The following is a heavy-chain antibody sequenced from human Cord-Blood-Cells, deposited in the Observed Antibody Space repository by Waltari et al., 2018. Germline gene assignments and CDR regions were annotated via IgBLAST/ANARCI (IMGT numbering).Heavy chain of an antibody. CDR1: GFTFSSYA. D-gene: IGHD2-21*01. CDR2: ISSNGGST. Sequence: EVQLVESGEGLVQPGGSLRLSCAASGFTFSSYAMHWVRQAPGKGLEYVSAISSNGGSTYYPDSVKGRFTISRDNSKNTLYLQMGSLRAEDMAVYYCARGGEPYCGGDCYSWSAFDIWGQGTMVTVSS. V-gene: IGHV3-64*02. CDR3: ARGGEPYCGGDCYSWSAFDI. J-gene: IGHJ3*02.